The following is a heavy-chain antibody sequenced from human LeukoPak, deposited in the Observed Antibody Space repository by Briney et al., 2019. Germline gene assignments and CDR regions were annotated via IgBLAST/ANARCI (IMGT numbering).Heavy chain of an antibody. CDR1: GGSFSGYY. V-gene: IGHV4-34*01. CDR2: INHSGST. Sequence: PSETLSLTCAVYGGSFSGYYWSWIRQPPGKGLEWIGEINHSGSTNYNPSLKSRVTISVDTSKNQFSLKLSSVTAADTAVYYCARRLLRYFDWSTLYYFDYWGQGTLVTVSS. CDR3: ARRLLRYFDWSTLYYFDY. D-gene: IGHD3-9*01. J-gene: IGHJ4*02.